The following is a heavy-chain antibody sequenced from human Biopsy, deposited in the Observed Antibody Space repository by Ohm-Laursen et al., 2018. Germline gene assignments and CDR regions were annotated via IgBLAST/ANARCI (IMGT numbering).Heavy chain of an antibody. CDR2: IYPGGST. J-gene: IGHJ3*01. CDR3: ARDSGGMATILDAFDL. V-gene: IGHV4-4*07. D-gene: IGHD5-24*01. CDR1: GGDINNYY. Sequence: SETLSLTCNVSGGDINNYYWSWIRQPAGKGLEWIGRIYPGGSTNYNPSLKSRVTMSVDTSKNQFSLRLSSVTAADTAVYYCARDSGGMATILDAFDLWGQGTMVTVSS.